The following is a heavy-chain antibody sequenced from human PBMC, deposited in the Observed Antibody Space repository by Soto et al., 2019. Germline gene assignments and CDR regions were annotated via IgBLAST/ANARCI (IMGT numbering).Heavy chain of an antibody. D-gene: IGHD3-22*01. CDR2: ISWNSGSI. CDR1: GFTFDDYA. V-gene: IGHV3-9*01. J-gene: IGHJ6*02. Sequence: SLRLSCAASGFTFDDYAMHWVRQAPVKGLEWVSGISWNSGSIGYADSVKGRFTISRDNAKNSLYLQMNSLRAEDTALYYCAKDITYDSSGRSYGMDVWGQGTKVKVAS. CDR3: AKDITYDSSGRSYGMDV.